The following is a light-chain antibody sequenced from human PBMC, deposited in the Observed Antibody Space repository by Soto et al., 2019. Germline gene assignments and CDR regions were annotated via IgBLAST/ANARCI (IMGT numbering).Light chain of an antibody. V-gene: IGKV3-20*01. Sequence: EIVLTQSPGTLSLSPGERATLSCRASQSVSSSYLAWYQQKPGQAPRLLIYGASSRATGIPDRFSGSGSGTDFPLTISRLEPEDXAXXXXXQYXSSPFTFGPGTKVDIK. J-gene: IGKJ3*01. CDR1: QSVSSSY. CDR2: GAS. CDR3: XQYXSSPFT.